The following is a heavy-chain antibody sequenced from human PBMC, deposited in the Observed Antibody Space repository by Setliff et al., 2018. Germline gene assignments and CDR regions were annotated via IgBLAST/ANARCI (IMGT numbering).Heavy chain of an antibody. CDR3: ARAGPTVTFFRVLVISWWDP. J-gene: IGHJ5*02. Sequence: SETLSLTCTVSGDSISSGSNYWTWIRQPAGKGLEWIGHFHTGGSTNYNRSLRSRVSISVDTSKNQFSLKLSSVTAADTATYYCARAGPTVTFFRVLVISWWDPWGQGSLVTVSS. V-gene: IGHV4-61*09. D-gene: IGHD3-3*01. CDR2: FHTGGST. CDR1: GDSISSGSNY.